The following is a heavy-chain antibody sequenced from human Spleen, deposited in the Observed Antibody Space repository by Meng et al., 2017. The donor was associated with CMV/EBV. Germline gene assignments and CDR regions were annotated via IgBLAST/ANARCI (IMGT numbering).Heavy chain of an antibody. Sequence: SETLSLTCVVSGGSISSSTWWTWVRQPPGKGLEWIGAIHHSGTTNYNTSLTSRVTMSVDKSKNHFSLSLTSVTAADTAVYFCARADSSYFDVSAYYPDVFDTWGQGTVVTVSS. CDR1: GGSISSSTW. CDR3: ARADSSYFDVSAYYPDVFDT. D-gene: IGHD3-22*01. V-gene: IGHV4/OR15-8*03. J-gene: IGHJ3*02. CDR2: IHHSGTT.